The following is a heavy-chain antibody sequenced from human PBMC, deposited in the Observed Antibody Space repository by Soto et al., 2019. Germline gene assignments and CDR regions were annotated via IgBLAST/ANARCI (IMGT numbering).Heavy chain of an antibody. CDR2: ISYNSGTI. Sequence: EVQVVESGGGLVQPGRSLRLSCTASGFSFDDHAMYWVRQAPGKGLEWVSGISYNSGTIGYADSVKGRFTISRDNAQNSLYLQMNSLRDEDTALYYCGKSRHYHYGMDVWGQGTTVTVSS. V-gene: IGHV3-9*01. CDR1: GFSFDDHA. CDR3: GKSRHYHYGMDV. J-gene: IGHJ6*02.